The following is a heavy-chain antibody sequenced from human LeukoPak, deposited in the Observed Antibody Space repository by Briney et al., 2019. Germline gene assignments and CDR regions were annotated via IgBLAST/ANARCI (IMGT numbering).Heavy chain of an antibody. CDR3: ARDRGENFITMVRGVIITLDY. Sequence: GESLRLSCAASGFTFDDYGMSWVRQAPGKGLEWVSGINWNGGSTGYADSVKGRFTISRDNAKNSLYLQMNSLRAEDTALYYCARDRGENFITMVRGVIITLDYWGQGTLVTVSS. CDR1: GFTFDDYG. D-gene: IGHD3-10*01. CDR2: INWNGGST. J-gene: IGHJ4*02. V-gene: IGHV3-20*04.